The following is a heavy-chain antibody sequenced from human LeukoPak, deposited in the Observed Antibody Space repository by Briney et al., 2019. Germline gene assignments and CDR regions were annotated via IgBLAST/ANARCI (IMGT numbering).Heavy chain of an antibody. J-gene: IGHJ4*02. CDR2: MNPNSGNA. Sequence: GASVKVSCKASGGTFSSYAISWVRQATGQGLEWMGWMNPNSGNAGYTQKFQGRVTMTRNTSISTAYMELSSLRSEDTAVYYCARGSFALREYSGYDQDYWGQGTLVTVSS. CDR3: ARGSFALREYSGYDQDY. D-gene: IGHD5-12*01. CDR1: GGTFSSYA. V-gene: IGHV1-8*02.